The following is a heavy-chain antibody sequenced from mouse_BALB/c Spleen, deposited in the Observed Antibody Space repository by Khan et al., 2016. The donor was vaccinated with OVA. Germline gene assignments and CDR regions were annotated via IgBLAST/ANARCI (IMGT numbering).Heavy chain of an antibody. CDR2: IIYTGYT. D-gene: IGHD2-14*01. V-gene: IGHV3-8*02. J-gene: IGHJ3*01. CDR1: GDSITSGY. Sequence: EVQLQESGPSLVKPSQTLSLTCSVTGDSITSGYWNWIRKFPGNKLEYMGYIIYTGYTYYNPSLKSRLSITRHTSKTQYYLQLNSVTDEYTATYYCARSTYRYAFVYWGQGTRVTVAA. CDR3: ARSTYRYAFVY.